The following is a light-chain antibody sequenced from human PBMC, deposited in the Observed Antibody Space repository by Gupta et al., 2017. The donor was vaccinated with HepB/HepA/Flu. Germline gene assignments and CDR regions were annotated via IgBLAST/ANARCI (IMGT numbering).Light chain of an antibody. Sequence: QLVLTQSPSASASLGASVTLTCTLSSGHSTYNVVWYPQQPEKVPRFLIKVNSDGSHTKGDGIPDRFSGSTSAHAPSLTISSLQSEEEADYYCQTWDTGSLVFGGGTNLTVL. J-gene: IGLJ3*02. CDR1: SGHSTYN. CDR2: VNSDGSH. V-gene: IGLV4-69*01. CDR3: QTWDTGSLV.